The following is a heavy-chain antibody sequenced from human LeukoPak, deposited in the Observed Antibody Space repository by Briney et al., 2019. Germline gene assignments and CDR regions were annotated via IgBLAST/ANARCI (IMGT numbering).Heavy chain of an antibody. D-gene: IGHD4-17*01. J-gene: IGHJ4*02. CDR2: ISYSGSA. CDR3: ARTLRGQNYYGYLDY. Sequence: PSETLSLTCTVSSGSISSDYWSWIRQPPGKGPEWIGYISYSGSANYNPSLKTRVTISIDKSKNQFSLKMTSVTAADTAVYYCARTLRGQNYYGYLDYWGQGTLVTVSS. V-gene: IGHV4-59*01. CDR1: SGSISSDY.